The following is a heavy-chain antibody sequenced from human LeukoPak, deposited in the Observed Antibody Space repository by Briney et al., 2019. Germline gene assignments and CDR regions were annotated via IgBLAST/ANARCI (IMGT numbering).Heavy chain of an antibody. CDR1: GYSFTSYW. V-gene: IGHV5-51*01. CDR2: IYPGDSDT. J-gene: IGHJ4*02. D-gene: IGHD3-10*01. CDR3: ARLGIDGVRGEFDY. Sequence: GESLKISCKGSGYSFTSYWIGWVRQMPGKGLEWMGIIYPGDSDTRYSPSFQGQVTLSADHSLSTTYLQWGKLKISHTAMYYCARLGIDGVRGEFDYWGQGTLVTVSS.